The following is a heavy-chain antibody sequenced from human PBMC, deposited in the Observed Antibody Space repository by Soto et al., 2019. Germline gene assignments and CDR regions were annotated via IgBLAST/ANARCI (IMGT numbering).Heavy chain of an antibody. V-gene: IGHV3-7*01. J-gene: IGHJ4*02. CDR1: GFIFSSYW. D-gene: IGHD4-17*01. Sequence: EVQLVESGGDLVQPGGSLRLSCAASGFIFSSYWINWVRRTPGKGLECVAAIKGDGSQRYYVDSVKGRFTISRDNAKNSVDLQMKSLRAEDTAVYYCVRDAQRGGDYDYWGQGTLVTVSS. CDR3: VRDAQRGGDYDY. CDR2: IKGDGSQR.